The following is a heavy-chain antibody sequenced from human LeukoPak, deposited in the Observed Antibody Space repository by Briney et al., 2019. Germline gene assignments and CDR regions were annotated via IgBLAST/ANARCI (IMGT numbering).Heavy chain of an antibody. Sequence: PGGSLRLSCAASGFTFSSYGMHWVRQAPGKGLEWVAVIWYDGSNKYYADSVKGRFTISRGNSKNTLFLQMNSLRAEDTAVYYCARDPDDYGDYSYFDYWGQGTLVTASS. J-gene: IGHJ4*02. CDR3: ARDPDDYGDYSYFDY. V-gene: IGHV3-33*01. CDR2: IWYDGSNK. CDR1: GFTFSSYG. D-gene: IGHD4-17*01.